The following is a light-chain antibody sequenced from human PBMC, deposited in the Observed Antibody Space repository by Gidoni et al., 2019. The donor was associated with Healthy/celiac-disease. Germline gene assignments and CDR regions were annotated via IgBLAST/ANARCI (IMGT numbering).Light chain of an antibody. J-gene: IGKJ1*01. V-gene: IGKV1-33*01. Sequence: DIQMTQSPSSLSASVGDRVTITCQASQDISNYLNWYQQKPGKAPKFLIYDASNLETGVPSRFSGSGSGTDFTFTISSLQPEDIATYYCQQYDNLPWTFGQGTNVEIK. CDR2: DAS. CDR3: QQYDNLPWT. CDR1: QDISNY.